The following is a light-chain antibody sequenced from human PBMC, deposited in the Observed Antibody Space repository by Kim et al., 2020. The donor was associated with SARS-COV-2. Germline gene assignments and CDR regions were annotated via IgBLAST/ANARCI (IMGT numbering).Light chain of an antibody. V-gene: IGLV2-8*01. Sequence: QSALTQPPSASGSPGQSVTISCTGTSSDVGGYNYVSWYQQHPGKAPKLMIYEVSKRPSGVPDRFSGSKSGNTASLTVSGLPAEDEGDYYCRSYAGSNHLVIGGGTQVTVL. J-gene: IGLJ2*01. CDR2: EVS. CDR3: RSYAGSNHLV. CDR1: SSDVGGYNY.